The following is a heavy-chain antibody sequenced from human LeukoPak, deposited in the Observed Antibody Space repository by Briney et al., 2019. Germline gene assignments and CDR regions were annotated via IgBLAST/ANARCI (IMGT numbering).Heavy chain of an antibody. CDR3: TKDQRGYGRIVDY. J-gene: IGHJ4*02. D-gene: IGHD3-10*01. CDR2: ISGSGSST. V-gene: IGHV3-23*01. Sequence: GGSLRLSCAASGFTFSYYAMSWVRQAPGKGLEWVSSISGSGSSTYYADSVKGRFTISRDNSKNTLYLQMNSLRGEDTAVYYCTKDQRGYGRIVDYWGQETLVTISS. CDR1: GFTFSYYA.